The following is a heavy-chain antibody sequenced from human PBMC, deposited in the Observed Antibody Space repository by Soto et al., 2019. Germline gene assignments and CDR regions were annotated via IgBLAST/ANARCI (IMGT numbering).Heavy chain of an antibody. Sequence: GGSLRLSFAASGFTLSSFTMNWVRQAPGKGLEWVSSVSSSSSYIYYAYSVKVRFTISRDNSNNSLYLQMNSLRAEDTAVYYCGRDPREXWGQGTLVTVSX. J-gene: IGHJ4*02. CDR1: GFTLSSFT. V-gene: IGHV3-21*06. CDR2: VSSSSSYI. CDR3: GRDPREX.